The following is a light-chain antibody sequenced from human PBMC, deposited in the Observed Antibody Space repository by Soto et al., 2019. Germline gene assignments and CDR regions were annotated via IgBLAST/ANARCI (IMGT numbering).Light chain of an antibody. CDR2: GAS. CDR1: QSVSSSY. CDR3: QAYGTT. J-gene: IGKJ1*01. Sequence: EIVLTQSPGTLSLSPGERATLSCRASQSVSSSYLAWYQQKPGQAPRLLIYGASSRATGIPDRFSGSGSGTVFTLTIRRLEPEDFAVYYCQAYGTTFGQGTKVEVK. V-gene: IGKV3-20*01.